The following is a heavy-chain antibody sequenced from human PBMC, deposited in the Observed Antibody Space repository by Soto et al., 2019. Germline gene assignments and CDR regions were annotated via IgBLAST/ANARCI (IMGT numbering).Heavy chain of an antibody. J-gene: IGHJ4*02. CDR3: AGIFWFGDLLFDY. Sequence: HLQLQESGPGLVKPSETLSLTCTVSDDSFTSGDYYWGLLRQPPGKGLEWIGTIQYRGSTYYNPSPKRRVTMSLHTSKNQFSLGLSSVTAADTLAYFCAGIFWFGDLLFDYWGQGTLVTVSS. CDR2: IQYRGST. CDR1: DDSFTSGDYY. V-gene: IGHV4-39*01. D-gene: IGHD3-10*01.